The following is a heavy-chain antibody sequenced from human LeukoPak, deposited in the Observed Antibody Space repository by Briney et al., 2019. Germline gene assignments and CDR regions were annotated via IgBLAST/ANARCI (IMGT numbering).Heavy chain of an antibody. V-gene: IGHV4-61*02. D-gene: IGHD3-3*01. Sequence: SETLSRTCTVSGGSISSGSYYWSWIRQPAGKGLEWIGRIYTSGSTNYNPSLKSRVTISVDTSKNQFSLKLSSVTAADTAVYYCARDGGYDLWSGYYIPDYWGQGTLVTVSS. CDR3: ARDGGYDLWSGYYIPDY. J-gene: IGHJ4*02. CDR1: GGSISSGSYY. CDR2: IYTSGST.